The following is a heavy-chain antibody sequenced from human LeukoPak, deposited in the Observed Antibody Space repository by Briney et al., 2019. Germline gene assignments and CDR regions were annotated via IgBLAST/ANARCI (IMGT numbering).Heavy chain of an antibody. CDR3: ASVDTAMAIFDY. CDR1: GGSISSGDYY. V-gene: IGHV4-30-4*01. J-gene: IGHJ4*02. CDR2: IYYSGST. D-gene: IGHD5-18*01. Sequence: PSQTLSLTCTVSGGSISSGDYYWSWIRQPPGKGLEWIGYIYYSGSTYYNPSLKSRVTISVDTSKNQFSLKLSSVTAADTAVYYCASVDTAMAIFDYWGQGTLATVSS.